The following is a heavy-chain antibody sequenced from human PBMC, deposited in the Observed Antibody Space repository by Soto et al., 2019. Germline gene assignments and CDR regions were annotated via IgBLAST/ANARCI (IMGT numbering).Heavy chain of an antibody. J-gene: IGHJ3*02. CDR1: GYSFTRYW. Sequence: GESLTISCKVSGYSFTRYWIIWVLQMPGKGLEWMGRIDPSDSYTNYSPSFQGHVTISADKSISTAYLQWSSLKASDTAMYYCARIEVAYAFDIWGQGTMVTVSS. D-gene: IGHD6-19*01. CDR2: IDPSDSYT. V-gene: IGHV5-10-1*01. CDR3: ARIEVAYAFDI.